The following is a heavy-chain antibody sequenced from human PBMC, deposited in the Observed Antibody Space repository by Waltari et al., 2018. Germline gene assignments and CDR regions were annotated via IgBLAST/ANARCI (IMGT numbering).Heavy chain of an antibody. CDR2: ISSGSGLI. CDR1: GFTFNTYY. D-gene: IGHD2-15*01. V-gene: IGHV3-48*02. Sequence: EVQLVESGGGLVQPGGSLRLSCAASGFTFNTYYMNWVRQGPGKGVGWVSYISSGSGLIDYADSVKGRFTISRDNAKNSLYLQMNSLRDEDTAVYYCVRARWYDVWGQGTTVTVSS. CDR3: VRARWYDV. J-gene: IGHJ6*02.